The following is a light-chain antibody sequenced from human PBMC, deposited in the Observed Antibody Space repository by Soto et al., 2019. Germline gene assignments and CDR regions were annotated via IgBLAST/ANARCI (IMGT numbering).Light chain of an antibody. CDR2: AAS. Sequence: DIQMTQSPSSLSASGGDRVTITCRASQSISSYLNWYQQKPGKAPKLLIYAASSLQSGVPSRFSGRGSGTDFTLTISSLQPEDFATYYCQRSYKTPRFTFGPGNKVDIK. J-gene: IGKJ3*01. CDR1: QSISSY. CDR3: QRSYKTPRFT. V-gene: IGKV1-39*01.